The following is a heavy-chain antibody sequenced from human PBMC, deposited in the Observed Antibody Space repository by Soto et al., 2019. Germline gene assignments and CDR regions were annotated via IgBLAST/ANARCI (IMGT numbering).Heavy chain of an antibody. D-gene: IGHD3-22*01. V-gene: IGHV3-48*02. CDR2: ISGGSRTI. Sequence: EVQLVESGGGLVQPGGSLRLSCAASGFTFSNYAMNWVRQARGKGLEWVSYISGGSRTIYYSDSVKGRFTISRDNAKNSLYLQMNSLRDEDTAVYYCARDKDSSGYYWGYWGQGTLVTVSS. CDR3: ARDKDSSGYYWGY. J-gene: IGHJ4*02. CDR1: GFTFSNYA.